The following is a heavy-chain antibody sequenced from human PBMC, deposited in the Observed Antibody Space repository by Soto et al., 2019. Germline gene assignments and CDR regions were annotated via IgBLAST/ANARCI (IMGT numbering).Heavy chain of an antibody. Sequence: SETLSLTCAVYGGSFSGYYWSWIRQPPGKGLEWIGEINHSGSTNYNPSLKSRVTISVDTSKNQFSLKLSSVTAADTAVYYCARAVPGRSNWFDPWGQGTLVTVSS. J-gene: IGHJ5*02. CDR1: GGSFSGYY. CDR3: ARAVPGRSNWFDP. CDR2: INHSGST. V-gene: IGHV4-34*01.